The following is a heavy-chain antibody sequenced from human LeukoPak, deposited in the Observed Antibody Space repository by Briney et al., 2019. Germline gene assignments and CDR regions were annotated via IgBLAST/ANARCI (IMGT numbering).Heavy chain of an antibody. J-gene: IGHJ5*02. D-gene: IGHD6-13*01. V-gene: IGHV4-59*01. CDR2: IYYSGST. CDR3: ARDGYSSSWYDEHWFDP. Sequence: SETLSLTCTVSGGSISSYYWSWIRQPPGKGLEWTGYIYYSGSTNYNPSLKSRVTISVDTSKNQFSLKLSSVTAADTAVYYCARDGYSSSWYDEHWFDPWGQGTLVTVSS. CDR1: GGSISSYY.